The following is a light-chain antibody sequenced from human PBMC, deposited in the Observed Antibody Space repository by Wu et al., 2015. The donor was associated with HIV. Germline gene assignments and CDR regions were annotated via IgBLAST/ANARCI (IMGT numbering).Light chain of an antibody. V-gene: IGKV3-15*01. CDR2: GAS. J-gene: IGKJ4*01. CDR1: QSISNN. CDR3: QHYNNLPLT. Sequence: EIVMTQSPATLSVSAGERATLSCRASQSISNNLAWYQQKPGQAPRLLIYGASSRATGIPARFNGSGSGTDFTLTISGMQSEDFAVYYCQHYNNLPLTFGGGTKVEIK.